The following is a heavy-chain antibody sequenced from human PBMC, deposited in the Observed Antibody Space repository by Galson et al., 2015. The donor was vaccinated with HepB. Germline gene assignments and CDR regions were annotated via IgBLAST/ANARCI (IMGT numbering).Heavy chain of an antibody. D-gene: IGHD3-16*01. CDR1: GYTFTYRY. CDR2: ITPFNGNT. V-gene: IGHV1-45*02. Sequence: SVKVSCKASGYTFTYRYLHWVRQAPGQALEWMGWITPFNGNTNYAQKFQDRVTITRDRSMSTAYMELSSLRSEDTAMYYCARYDVTLGAFDIWGQGTMVTVSS. CDR3: ARYDVTLGAFDI. J-gene: IGHJ3*02.